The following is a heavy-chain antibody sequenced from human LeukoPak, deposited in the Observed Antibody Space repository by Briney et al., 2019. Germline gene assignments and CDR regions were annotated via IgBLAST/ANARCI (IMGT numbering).Heavy chain of an antibody. CDR2: ISAYNGNT. CDR3: ARDLAGVNDY. V-gene: IGHV1-18*01. CDR1: GGTFSSYA. Sequence: ASVKVSCKASGGTFSSYAISWVRQAPGQGLEWMGWISAYNGNTNYAQKLQGRVTVATDTSTSTAYMELRSLRSDDTAVYYCARDLAGVNDYWGQGTLVTVSS. D-gene: IGHD2-8*01. J-gene: IGHJ4*02.